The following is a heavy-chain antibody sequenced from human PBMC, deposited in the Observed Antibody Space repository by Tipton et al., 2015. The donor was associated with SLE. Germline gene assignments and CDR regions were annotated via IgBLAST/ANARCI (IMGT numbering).Heavy chain of an antibody. CDR2: IYTTGST. CDR1: GGSISSYY. CDR3: ARDTRTGPVDYYFDY. V-gene: IGHV4-4*07. D-gene: IGHD1-7*01. J-gene: IGHJ4*02. Sequence: TLSLTCTVSGGSISSYYWSWIRQPAGKGLEWIGRIYTTGSTKYNPSLRSRVAISVDTSKNEFSLKLTSVTAADAAVYYCARDTRTGPVDYYFDYWGQGTLVTVSS.